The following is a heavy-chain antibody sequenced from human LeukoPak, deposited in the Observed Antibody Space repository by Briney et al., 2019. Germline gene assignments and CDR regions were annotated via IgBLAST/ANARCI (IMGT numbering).Heavy chain of an antibody. Sequence: SETLSLTCTVSGGSISSSSYYWGWIRQPPGKGLEWIGSIYYSGSTYYNPSLRSRVTISVDTSKNQFSLKLSPVTAADTAVYYCARLGRSGGSCYSCIDYWGQGTLVTVSS. CDR2: IYYSGST. CDR1: GGSISSSSYY. CDR3: ARLGRSGGSCYSCIDY. J-gene: IGHJ4*02. V-gene: IGHV4-39*01. D-gene: IGHD2-15*01.